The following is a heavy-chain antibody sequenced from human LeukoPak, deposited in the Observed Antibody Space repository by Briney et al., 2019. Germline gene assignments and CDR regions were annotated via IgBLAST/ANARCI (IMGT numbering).Heavy chain of an antibody. CDR1: GFTFSSYA. J-gene: IGHJ4*02. V-gene: IGHV3-23*01. CDR2: ISGSGATT. D-gene: IGHD3-10*01. Sequence: PGGSLRLSCAASGFTFSSYAMSWVRQAPGKGLEWVSAISGSGATTYYADSVKGRFTISRDKSNNTLYLQTNSLRAEDTAVYYCAKDYAYYYGSGIGGFDYWGQGTLVTVS. CDR3: AKDYAYYYGSGIGGFDY.